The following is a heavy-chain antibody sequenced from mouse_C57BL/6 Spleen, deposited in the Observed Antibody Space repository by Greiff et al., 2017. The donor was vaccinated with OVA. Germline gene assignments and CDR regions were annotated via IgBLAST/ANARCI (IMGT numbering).Heavy chain of an antibody. CDR2: IRSKSNNYAT. CDR1: GFSFNTYA. Sequence: EVQGVESGGGLVQPKGSLKLSCAASGFSFNTYAMNWVRQAPGKGLEWVARIRSKSNNYATYYAVSVKDRFTISRDDSESMLYLQMNNLKTEDTAMYYCVRQNSNYLEYYAMDYWGQGTSVTVSS. V-gene: IGHV10-1*01. J-gene: IGHJ4*01. CDR3: VRQNSNYLEYYAMDY. D-gene: IGHD2-5*01.